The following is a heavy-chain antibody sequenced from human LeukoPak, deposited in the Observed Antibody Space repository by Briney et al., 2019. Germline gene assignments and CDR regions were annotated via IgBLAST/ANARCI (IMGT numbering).Heavy chain of an antibody. CDR1: GGSISSGVYS. V-gene: IGHV4-30-4*07. J-gene: IGHJ6*03. CDR3: ARGLNYDFWSGYYRASYYYYYMDV. D-gene: IGHD3-3*01. Sequence: SETLSLTCAVSGGSISSGVYSWSWVRQPPGKGLEWIGYIYYGGNTYYNPSLKSRLTISLDTSNNQFSLKLSSVTAADTAVYYCARGLNYDFWSGYYRASYYYYYMDVWGKGTTVTVSS. CDR2: IYYGGNT.